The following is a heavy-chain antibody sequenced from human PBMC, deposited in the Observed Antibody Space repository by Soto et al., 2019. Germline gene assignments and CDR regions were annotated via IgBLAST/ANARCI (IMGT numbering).Heavy chain of an antibody. CDR2: IIPIFGTA. Sequence: QVQLVQSGAEVKKPGSSVKVSCKASGGTFSSYAISWVRQAPGQGLEWMGGIIPIFGTANYAQKFQGRVTITADESTSTAYKELSSLRSEDTAVYYCARDGGFGELLFTGPDYWGQGTLVTVSS. CDR1: GGTFSSYA. CDR3: ARDGGFGELLFTGPDY. J-gene: IGHJ4*02. D-gene: IGHD3-10*01. V-gene: IGHV1-69*01.